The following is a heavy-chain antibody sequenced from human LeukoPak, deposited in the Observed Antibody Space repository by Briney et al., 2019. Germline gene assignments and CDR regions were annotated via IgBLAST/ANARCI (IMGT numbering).Heavy chain of an antibody. V-gene: IGHV1-8*01. Sequence: GASVKVSCKASGYTFTSYDINWVRQATGQGLEWMGWMNPNSGNTGYAQKFQGRVTMTRDTSTSTVYMELSSLRSEDTAVYYCARGGIRYIENWFDPWGQGTLVTVSS. CDR1: GYTFTSYD. J-gene: IGHJ5*02. D-gene: IGHD5-24*01. CDR2: MNPNSGNT. CDR3: ARGGIRYIENWFDP.